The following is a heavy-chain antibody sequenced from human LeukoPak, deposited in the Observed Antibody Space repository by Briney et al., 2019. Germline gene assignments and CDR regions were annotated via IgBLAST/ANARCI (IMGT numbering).Heavy chain of an antibody. CDR2: FDPEDGET. V-gene: IGHV1-24*01. Sequence: ASVKVSCKVSGYTLTELSMHWVRQAPGKGLEWMGGFDPEDGETIYAQKFQGRVTMTEDTSTDTAYMELSSLRSEDTAVYYCASLLEWFSAYDYWGQGTLVTVSS. D-gene: IGHD3-3*01. CDR1: GYTLTELS. J-gene: IGHJ4*02. CDR3: ASLLEWFSAYDY.